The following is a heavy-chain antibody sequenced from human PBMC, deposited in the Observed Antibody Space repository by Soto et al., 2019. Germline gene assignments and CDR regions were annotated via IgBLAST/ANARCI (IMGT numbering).Heavy chain of an antibody. CDR2: IYWDDDK. D-gene: IGHD3-22*01. V-gene: IGHV2-5*02. J-gene: IGHJ4*02. CDR3: AHGYYDSSDDY. Sequence: QITLKESGPTLVKPTQTLTLNCTFSGFSRSTSGVGVGWIRQPPGKALEWLALIYWDDDKRYSQSLKSRLTITKDTDTDQVVLTMTKMVPVDTATYYSAHGYYDSSDDYWGQGTLVTVSS. CDR1: GFSRSTSGVG.